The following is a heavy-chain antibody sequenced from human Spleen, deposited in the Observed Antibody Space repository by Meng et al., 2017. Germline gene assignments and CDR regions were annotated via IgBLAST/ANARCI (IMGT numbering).Heavy chain of an antibody. CDR3: VRNEGYSFGA. Sequence: QVQLQESGPGLVKPSGTLSLTCAVSGASISSRDWWSWVRQPPGKGLEWIGEISQGSGRTNYNPSLKSRVTISLDKSKNQFSLNVNSVTAADTAVYYCVRNEGYSFGAWGQGTLVTVFS. CDR2: ISQGSGRT. CDR1: GASISSRDW. V-gene: IGHV4-4*02. J-gene: IGHJ5*02. D-gene: IGHD2-21*01.